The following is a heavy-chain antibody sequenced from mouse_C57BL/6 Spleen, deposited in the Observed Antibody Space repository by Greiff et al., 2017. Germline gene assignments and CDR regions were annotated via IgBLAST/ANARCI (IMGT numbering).Heavy chain of an antibody. V-gene: IGHV14-2*01. D-gene: IGHD3-1*01. CDR1: GFTIKDYY. J-gene: IGHJ3*01. CDR2: IDPEDGET. CDR3: ARTGDCEGWFAY. Sequence: EVQLLQSGAELVKPGASVKLSCTASGFTIKDYYMHWVKQRPEQGLEWIGRIDPEDGETKYAPKLQGKATITADTSSNTAYLQLSSLTSEDTAVYYCARTGDCEGWFAYWGQGTLVTVSA.